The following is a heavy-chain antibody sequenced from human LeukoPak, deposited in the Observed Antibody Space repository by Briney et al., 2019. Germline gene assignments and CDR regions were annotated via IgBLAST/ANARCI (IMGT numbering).Heavy chain of an antibody. CDR3: SRDKFYVWFDP. V-gene: IGHV3-49*03. CDR1: GFTFADYT. CDR2: IRGSGTT. Sequence: PGGSLRLSCTTSGFTFADYTMHWFRQAPGKGLESVGSIRGSGTTQYAASVRGRFTISRDDSKSIAYLQMNSLKTEDTAVYYCSRDKFYVWFDPWGQGTLVTVSS. J-gene: IGHJ5*02. D-gene: IGHD3-16*01.